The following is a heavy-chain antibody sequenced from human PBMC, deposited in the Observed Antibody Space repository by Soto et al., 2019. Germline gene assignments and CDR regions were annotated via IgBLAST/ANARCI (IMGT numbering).Heavy chain of an antibody. V-gene: IGHV3-11*06. J-gene: IGHJ6*02. Sequence: GGSLRLSCAASGFILRDYYMTWIRQAPGKGLDYISYISSGGTYISYADSVKGRFTISRDNAKNSLFLQLNSLRAEDTGVYFCARLAVTPNYAMDVWGQGTTVTVSS. CDR2: ISSGGTYI. CDR1: GFILRDYY. CDR3: ARLAVTPNYAMDV. D-gene: IGHD2-21*02.